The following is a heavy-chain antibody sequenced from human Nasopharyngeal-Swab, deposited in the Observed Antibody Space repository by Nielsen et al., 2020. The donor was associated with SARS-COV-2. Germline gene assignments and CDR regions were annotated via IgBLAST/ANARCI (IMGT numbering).Heavy chain of an antibody. CDR3: ARDIGGYCTNGVCLGLQH. J-gene: IGHJ4*02. CDR2: INAGNGNT. D-gene: IGHD2-8*01. CDR1: GYTFTSYA. V-gene: IGHV1-3*01. Sequence: SVKVSCKASGYTFTSYAMHWVRQAPGQRLEWMGWINAGNGNTKYSQKFQGRVTITRDTSASTAYMELRSLRSEDTAVYYCARDIGGYCTNGVCLGLQHWGQGTLVTVSS.